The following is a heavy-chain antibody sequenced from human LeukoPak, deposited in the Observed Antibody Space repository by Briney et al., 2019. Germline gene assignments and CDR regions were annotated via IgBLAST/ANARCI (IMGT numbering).Heavy chain of an antibody. CDR3: AEGSGYDARVYDY. Sequence: GGSLRLSCAASGFTFSSYAMTWVRQAPGKGLEWVSAISGGGGSTYYADSVKGRFTISRDNSQNTLFLQMNSLRAEDTAVYYCAEGSGYDARVYDYWGQGTLVTVSS. D-gene: IGHD5-12*01. V-gene: IGHV3-23*01. CDR2: ISGGGGST. CDR1: GFTFSSYA. J-gene: IGHJ4*02.